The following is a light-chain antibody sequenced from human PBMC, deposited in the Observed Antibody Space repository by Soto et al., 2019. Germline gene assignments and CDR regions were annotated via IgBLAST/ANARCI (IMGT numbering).Light chain of an antibody. Sequence: EIVLTQSPATLSLTPGERATLSCRASQSVGTYLAWHQQKPGQAPRLLLYDASTRATGIPARFSGSGSGTDFTLTISSLEPEDFAVYYGHQRSSWPLTFGGGTKVEIK. J-gene: IGKJ4*01. CDR1: QSVGTY. CDR2: DAS. CDR3: HQRSSWPLT. V-gene: IGKV3-11*01.